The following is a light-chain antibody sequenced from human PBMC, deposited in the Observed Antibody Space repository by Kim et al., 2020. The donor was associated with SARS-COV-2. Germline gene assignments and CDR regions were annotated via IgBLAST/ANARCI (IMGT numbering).Light chain of an antibody. CDR1: KLGDKY. J-gene: IGLJ1*01. V-gene: IGLV3-1*01. CDR3: QAWDSSTHYV. CDR2: QDN. Sequence: SYELTQPPSVSVSPGQTASITCSGDKLGDKYACWYQQKPGQSPVLFIYQDNKRPSGIPARFSGSNSGNTATLPISGTQAMDEADYYCQAWDSSTHYVFGTGNKVTVL.